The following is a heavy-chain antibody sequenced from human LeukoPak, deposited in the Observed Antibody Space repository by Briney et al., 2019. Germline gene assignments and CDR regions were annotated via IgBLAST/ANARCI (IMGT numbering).Heavy chain of an antibody. CDR2: INPNSGGT. Sequence: ASVKVSCKASGYTFTGYYMHWVRQAPGQGLEWMGWINPNSGGTNYAQKFQGRVTMTRDTSISTAYMELSRLRSDDTAVYYCARDRSSGWYDPFDYWGQGTLGTVSS. J-gene: IGHJ4*02. D-gene: IGHD6-19*01. V-gene: IGHV1-2*02. CDR1: GYTFTGYY. CDR3: ARDRSSGWYDPFDY.